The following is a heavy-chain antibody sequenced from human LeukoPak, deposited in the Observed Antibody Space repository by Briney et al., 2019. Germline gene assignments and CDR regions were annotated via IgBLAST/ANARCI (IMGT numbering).Heavy chain of an antibody. CDR2: ISSSGSYI. CDR3: ARDRGNGHASDY. V-gene: IGHV3-21*01. J-gene: IGHJ4*02. CDR1: GFTFSTSN. Sequence: GGSLRLSCAASGFTFSTSNMTWVRRAPGKGLEWVSSISSSGSYIYFADSVKGRFTVSRDNAKNSLYLQMNSLRVEDTAVYYCARDRGNGHASDYWGQGTLVTVSS. D-gene: IGHD3-10*01.